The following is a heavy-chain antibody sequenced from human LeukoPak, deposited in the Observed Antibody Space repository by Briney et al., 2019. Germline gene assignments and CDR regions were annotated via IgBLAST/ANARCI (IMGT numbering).Heavy chain of an antibody. CDR1: GGSVSSGSYY. V-gene: IGHV4-61*01. CDR2: TYYSGST. CDR3: ARDNNGDRDAFDI. D-gene: IGHD4-17*01. J-gene: IGHJ3*02. Sequence: SETLSLTCTVSGGSVSSGSYYWSWIRQPPGKGLEWIGYTYYSGSTNYNPSLKSRVTISVDTSKNQFSLKLSSVTAADTAVYYCARDNNGDRDAFDIWGQGTMVTVSS.